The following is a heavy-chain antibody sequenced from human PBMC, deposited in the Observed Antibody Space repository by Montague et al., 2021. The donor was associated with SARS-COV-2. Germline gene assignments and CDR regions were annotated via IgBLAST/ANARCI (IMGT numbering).Heavy chain of an antibody. CDR1: GDSVSSSSGA. J-gene: IGHJ6*02. CDR3: ARGPPAGPNFGMDV. D-gene: IGHD2-2*01. Sequence: CAISGDSVSSSSGAWNWLRQSPSRGLEWLGRTYYRSKWYYNYGVSVESRLTVNADTFKNQVFLQLNSVTPEDTAVYFCARGPPAGPNFGMDVWGQGTTVTVSS. CDR2: TYYRSKWYY. V-gene: IGHV6-1*01.